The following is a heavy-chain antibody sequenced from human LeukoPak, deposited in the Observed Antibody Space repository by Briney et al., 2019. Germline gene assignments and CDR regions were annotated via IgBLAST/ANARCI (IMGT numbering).Heavy chain of an antibody. CDR1: GFTFSSYS. V-gene: IGHV3-48*01. CDR2: ISSSSSTI. D-gene: IGHD2-21*02. Sequence: QPGGCLRLSCAASGFTFSSYSMNWVRQAPGKGLEWVSYISSSSSTIYYADSVKGRFTISRDNAKSSLYLQMNSLRAEDTAVYYCARSLLPTYYYYYYMDVWGKGTTVTVSS. J-gene: IGHJ6*03. CDR3: ARSLLPTYYYYYYMDV.